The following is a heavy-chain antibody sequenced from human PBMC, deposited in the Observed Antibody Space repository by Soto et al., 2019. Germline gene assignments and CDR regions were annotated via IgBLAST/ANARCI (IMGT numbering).Heavy chain of an antibody. CDR1: GFPFSSTD. V-gene: IGHV3-23*01. CDR2: DGSGGTT. D-gene: IGHD6-6*01. CDR3: AKNSGSFNT. J-gene: IGHJ5*02. Sequence: GGSLRLSCAASGFPFSSTDMTWVRQAPGKGLDWVSTDGSGGTTYYADSVKGRFTISRDNSMNTVYLQMNSLRADDTALYYCAKNSGSFNTWGQGALVTVSS.